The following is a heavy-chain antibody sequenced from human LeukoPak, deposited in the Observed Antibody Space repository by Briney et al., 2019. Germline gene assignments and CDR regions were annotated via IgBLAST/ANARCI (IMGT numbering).Heavy chain of an antibody. D-gene: IGHD4-23*01. CDR1: GFTFSSYA. CDR3: AKVFYGGNSRVRSVDY. J-gene: IGHJ4*02. CDR2: ISGTGGST. Sequence: PGGSLRLSCAASGFTFSSYAMSWVRQAPGKGLEWVSGISGTGGSTYSADSVKGRFTISRDNSKNTLYLQMNSLRAEDTAVYYCAKVFYGGNSRVRSVDYWGQGTLVTVSS. V-gene: IGHV3-23*01.